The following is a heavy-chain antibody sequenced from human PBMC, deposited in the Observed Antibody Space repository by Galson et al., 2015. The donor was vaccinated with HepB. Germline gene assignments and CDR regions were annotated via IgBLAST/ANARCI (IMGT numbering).Heavy chain of an antibody. J-gene: IGHJ5*02. CDR1: GFTFSSYG. CDR2: IWYDGSNK. D-gene: IGHD3-22*01. CDR3: ARDGGRMIVTSRGVGWFDP. V-gene: IGHV3-33*08. Sequence: SLRLSCAASGFTFSSYGMHWVRQAPGKGLEWVAVIWYDGSNKYYADSVKGRFTISRDNSKNTMYLQMNSLRAEDTAVYYCARDGGRMIVTSRGVGWFDPWGQGTLVTVSS.